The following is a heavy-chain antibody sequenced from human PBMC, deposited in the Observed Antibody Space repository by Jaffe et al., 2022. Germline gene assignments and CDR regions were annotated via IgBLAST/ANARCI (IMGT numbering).Heavy chain of an antibody. CDR3: ARRIVGATWAFDI. D-gene: IGHD1-26*01. V-gene: IGHV4-38-2*01. CDR1: GYSIGSGYY. J-gene: IGHJ3*02. CDR2: IYHTGST. Sequence: QVQLQESGPGLVKPSETLSLTCAVSGYSIGSGYYWGWIRQPPGKGLEWFGSIYHTGSTYYNPSLKSRITISVDSSKNQFSLKLSSVTAADTAVYYCARRIVGATWAFDIWGQGTMVTVSS.